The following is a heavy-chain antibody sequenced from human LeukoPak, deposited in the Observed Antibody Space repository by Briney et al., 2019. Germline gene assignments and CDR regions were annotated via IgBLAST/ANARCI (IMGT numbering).Heavy chain of an antibody. D-gene: IGHD2-2*01. CDR1: GFTFKDYA. J-gene: IGHJ6*02. CDR3: AKGGDIVVVPDYFGMDV. CDR2: VSGTGGTT. Sequence: PGGSLRLSCAASGFTFKDYAMNWVRQAPGKGLELVSSVSGTGGTTYYADSVKGRFTISRDNSKNTLYLQMNSLRAEDTAVYSCAKGGDIVVVPDYFGMDVWGQGTTLTVSS. V-gene: IGHV3-23*01.